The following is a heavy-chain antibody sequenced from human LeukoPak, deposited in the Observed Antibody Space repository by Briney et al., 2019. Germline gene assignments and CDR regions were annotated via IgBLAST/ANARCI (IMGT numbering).Heavy chain of an antibody. CDR2: MNPNSGDT. CDR3: ARGTPPRGDFWSGYYDPRFDY. J-gene: IGHJ4*02. D-gene: IGHD3-3*01. CDR1: GYTFTSYD. Sequence: ASVKVSCKASGYTFTSYDINWVRQATGQGLEWMGWMNPNSGDTGYAQKFQGRVTITRNTSISTAYMELSSLRSEDTAVYYCARGTPPRGDFWSGYYDPRFDYWGQGTLVTVSS. V-gene: IGHV1-8*01.